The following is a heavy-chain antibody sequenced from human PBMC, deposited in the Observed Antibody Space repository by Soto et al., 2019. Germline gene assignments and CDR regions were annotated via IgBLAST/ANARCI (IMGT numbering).Heavy chain of an antibody. CDR2: INAGNGDT. CDR3: AREPAPVTRHDN. CDR1: GYTFTEYV. J-gene: IGHJ4*02. D-gene: IGHD4-17*01. V-gene: IGHV1-3*01. Sequence: ASVKVSCKASGYTFTEYVIHWVRQAPGQRLQWMGWINAGNGDTKYSQNFQDRVTITRDTSATTAYMELSSLRSEDTAVYFCAREPAPVTRHDNWGQGTLVTVSS.